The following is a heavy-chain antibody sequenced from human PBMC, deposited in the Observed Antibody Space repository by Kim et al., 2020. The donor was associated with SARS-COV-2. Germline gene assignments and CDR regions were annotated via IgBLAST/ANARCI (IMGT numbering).Heavy chain of an antibody. CDR2: IYYSGST. Sequence: SETLSLTCTVSGGSISSYYWSWNRQPPGKGLEWIGYIYYSGSTNYNPSLKSRVTISVDTSKNQFSLKLSSVTAADTAVYYCARSYDYVWGSYRSPDYFDYWGQGTLVTVSS. CDR1: GGSISSYY. J-gene: IGHJ4*02. V-gene: IGHV4-59*13. CDR3: ARSYDYVWGSYRSPDYFDY. D-gene: IGHD3-16*02.